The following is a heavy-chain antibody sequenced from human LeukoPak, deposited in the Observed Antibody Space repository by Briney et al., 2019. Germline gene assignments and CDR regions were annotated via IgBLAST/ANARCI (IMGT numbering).Heavy chain of an antibody. J-gene: IGHJ4*02. CDR1: GYTFTSYY. CDR3: ARDGQGGVVTFDY. D-gene: IGHD2-15*01. V-gene: IGHV1-46*01. CDR2: INPSGGST. Sequence: ASVKVSCKASGYTFTSYYMHWVRQAPGQGLEWMGIINPSGGSTSYAQKFQGRVTMTRDTSTSTVYMELSSLRYEDRAVYYCARDGQGGVVTFDYWGQGTLVTVSS.